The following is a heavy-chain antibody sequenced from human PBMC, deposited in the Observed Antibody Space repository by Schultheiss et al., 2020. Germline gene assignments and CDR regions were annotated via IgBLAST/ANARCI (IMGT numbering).Heavy chain of an antibody. V-gene: IGHV4-39*01. Sequence: SETLSLTCTVSGGSISISSYYWGWIRQPPGKGLEWIGSIYYSGSTYYNPSLKSRVTISVDTSKNQFSLKLSSVTAADTAVYYCARRLSRSVMDVWGQGTTVTVSS. CDR1: GGSISISSYY. D-gene: IGHD3-10*01. CDR2: IYYSGST. J-gene: IGHJ6*02. CDR3: ARRLSRSVMDV.